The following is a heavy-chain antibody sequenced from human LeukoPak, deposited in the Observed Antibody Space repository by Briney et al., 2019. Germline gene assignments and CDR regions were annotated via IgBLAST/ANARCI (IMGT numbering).Heavy chain of an antibody. CDR2: SNPSGGST. CDR3: ARDHVGGEQNVDY. J-gene: IGHJ4*02. V-gene: IGHV1-46*01. Sequence: ASVKVSCKASGYTFTSYYMHWVRQAPGQGLEWMGISNPSGGSTRYAQKFQGRVTMTRDMSTSTVYMELSSLRSEDTAVYYCARDHVGGEQNVDYWAREPWSPSPQ. CDR1: GYTFTSYY. D-gene: IGHD2-21*01.